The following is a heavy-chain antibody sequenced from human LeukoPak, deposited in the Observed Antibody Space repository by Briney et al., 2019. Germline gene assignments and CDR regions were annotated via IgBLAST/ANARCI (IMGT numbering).Heavy chain of an antibody. D-gene: IGHD5-18*01. J-gene: IGHJ4*02. V-gene: IGHV4-34*01. CDR1: GGSFSGYF. Sequence: SETLSLTCAVYGGSFSGYFWNWIRQPPGKGLEWIGEINHSGSTNYNPSLKSRVTISVDTSKNQFSLKLSSVTAADTAVYYCARSRGYSYGTTFLDYWGQGTLVTVSS. CDR3: ARSRGYSYGTTFLDY. CDR2: INHSGST.